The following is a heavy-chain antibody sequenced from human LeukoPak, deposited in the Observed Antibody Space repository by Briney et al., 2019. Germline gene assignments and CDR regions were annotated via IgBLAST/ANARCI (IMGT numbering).Heavy chain of an antibody. J-gene: IGHJ4*02. CDR2: IPSGGSPV. CDR1: GFTFSDYY. V-gene: IGHV3-11*04. Sequence: GGSLRLSCTASGFTFSDYYMNWVRQAPGEGLEWVAYIPSGGSPVHYADSVKGRFTISRDNAQHSLYLQMNSLRAEDTAVYYCAGEMATTSLDAFDYWGQGTLVTVSS. CDR3: AGEMATTSLDAFDY. D-gene: IGHD5-24*01.